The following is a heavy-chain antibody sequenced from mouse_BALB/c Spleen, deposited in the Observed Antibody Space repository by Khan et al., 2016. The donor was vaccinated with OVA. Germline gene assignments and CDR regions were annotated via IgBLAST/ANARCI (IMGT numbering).Heavy chain of an antibody. Sequence: EVQLQESGPGLAKPSQSLSLTCTVTGYSITSDYAWNWIRQFPGNKLEWMGFISYSGNTNYNPSLKSRISFTRATSKNQFFLQLNSVTTEDTATYYCSRVYGGDFDYWGQGTTLTVSS. V-gene: IGHV3-2*02. D-gene: IGHD1-1*01. CDR3: SRVYGGDFDY. J-gene: IGHJ2*01. CDR2: ISYSGNT. CDR1: GYSITSDYA.